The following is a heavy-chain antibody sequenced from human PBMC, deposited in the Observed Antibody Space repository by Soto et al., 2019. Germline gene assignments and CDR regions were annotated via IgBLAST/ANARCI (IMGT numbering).Heavy chain of an antibody. J-gene: IGHJ6*02. CDR3: ARVGASSGWYYYYYGMDV. D-gene: IGHD6-19*01. V-gene: IGHV1-2*02. CDR1: GYTFTGYY. CDR2: INPNSGGT. Sequence: ASVKVSCKASGYTFTGYYMHWVRQAPGQGLEWMGWINPNSGGTNYAQKFQGRVTMTRDTSISTAYMELSRLRSDDTAVYYCARVGASSGWYYYYYGMDVWGQGTTVTVS.